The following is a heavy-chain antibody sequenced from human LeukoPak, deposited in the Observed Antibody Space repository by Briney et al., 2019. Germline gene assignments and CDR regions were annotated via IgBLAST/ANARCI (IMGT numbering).Heavy chain of an antibody. D-gene: IGHD1-26*01. J-gene: IGHJ5*02. CDR2: INPNSGGT. CDR1: GYTFTGYY. Sequence: ASVKVSCKASGYTFTGYYMHWVRQAPGQGLEWMGRINPNSGGTNYAQKFQGRVTMTRDTSISTAYMELSRLRSDDTAVYYCARAVRNSGSYDWNWFDPWGQGTLVTVSS. CDR3: ARAVRNSGSYDWNWFDP. V-gene: IGHV1-2*06.